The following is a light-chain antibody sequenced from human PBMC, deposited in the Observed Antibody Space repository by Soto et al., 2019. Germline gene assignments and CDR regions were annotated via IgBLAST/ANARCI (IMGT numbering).Light chain of an antibody. Sequence: QSALTQPASVSGSPGQSIAISCTGTSSDVGYSNYFSWYHQLPGKAPKLIIYEVDKRPSGVPDRFSGSKAGSTASLTVSGLQADDEADYYCWSYAGRNTYVFGPGTKVTVL. CDR2: EVD. J-gene: IGLJ1*01. CDR1: SSDVGYSNY. CDR3: WSYAGRNTYV. V-gene: IGLV2-8*01.